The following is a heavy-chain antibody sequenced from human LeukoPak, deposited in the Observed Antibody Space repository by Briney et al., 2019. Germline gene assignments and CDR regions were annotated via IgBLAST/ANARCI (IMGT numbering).Heavy chain of an antibody. CDR3: AKDDYDILTGYPTNWFDP. CDR1: GFNFGDYA. J-gene: IGHJ5*02. D-gene: IGHD3-9*01. Sequence: GSLRLSCAASGFNFGDYAMSWVRQAPGKGLEWVSGINWNGGYTYYADSVQGRFTISRDTAKNSLFLQMNSLRAEDTAVYYCAKDDYDILTGYPTNWFDPWGQGTLVTVSS. CDR2: INWNGGYT. V-gene: IGHV3-20*04.